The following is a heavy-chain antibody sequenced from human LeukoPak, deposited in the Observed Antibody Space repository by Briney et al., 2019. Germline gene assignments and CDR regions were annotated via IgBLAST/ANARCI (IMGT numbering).Heavy chain of an antibody. J-gene: IGHJ4*02. V-gene: IGHV3-30*04. CDR3: ARSRDYCSGGSCLNYYDFDY. CDR2: ISYDGSNK. CDR1: GFTFSSYA. Sequence: GGSLRLSCAASGFTFSSYAMHWVRQAPGKGLEWVAVISYDGSNKYYADSVKGRFTISRDNSKNTLYLQMNSLRAEDTAVYYCARSRDYCSGGSCLNYYDFDYWGQGTLVTVSS. D-gene: IGHD2-15*01.